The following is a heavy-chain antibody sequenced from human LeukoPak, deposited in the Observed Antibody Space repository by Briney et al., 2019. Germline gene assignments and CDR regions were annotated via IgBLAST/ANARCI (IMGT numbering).Heavy chain of an antibody. Sequence: SETLSLTCTVSGGSISSSSYYWVWIRQPPGKGLEWIGTIYHTGSTYYNPPLKSRVAISVDTSKSHLSLKLTSVTAADTAVYFCARHWGSTMTHLDYWGQGTLVTVSS. CDR3: ARHWGSTMTHLDY. J-gene: IGHJ4*02. V-gene: IGHV4-39*01. CDR2: IYHTGST. CDR1: GGSISSSSYY. D-gene: IGHD3-22*01.